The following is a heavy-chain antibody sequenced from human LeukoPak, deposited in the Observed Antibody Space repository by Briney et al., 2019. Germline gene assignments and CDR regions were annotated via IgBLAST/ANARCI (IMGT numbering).Heavy chain of an antibody. J-gene: IGHJ4*02. V-gene: IGHV3-23*01. CDR1: GFTFSSYA. CDR2: ISGSGGST. Sequence: GGSLRLSCAASGFTFSSYATSWVRQAPGKGLEWVSTISGSGGSTHYADSVKGRFTISRDNSKNTLYLQMNSLRADDTAVYYCAKILRGYNYGGFDYWGQGTLVTVSS. D-gene: IGHD5-18*01. CDR3: AKILRGYNYGGFDY.